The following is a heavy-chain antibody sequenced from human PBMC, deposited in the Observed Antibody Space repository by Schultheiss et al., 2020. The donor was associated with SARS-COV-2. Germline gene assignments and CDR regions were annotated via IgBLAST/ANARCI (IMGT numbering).Heavy chain of an antibody. V-gene: IGHV3-53*01. CDR1: GFTVSSNY. D-gene: IGHD6-6*01. CDR2: IYSGGST. J-gene: IGHJ4*02. CDR3: ARDRIAALDY. Sequence: GGSLRLSCAASGFTVSSNYMNWVRQAPGKGLEWVSVIYSGGSTYYADSVKGRFTISRDNSKNTLYLQMNSLRAEDTAVYYCARDRIAALDYWGQGTLVTVSS.